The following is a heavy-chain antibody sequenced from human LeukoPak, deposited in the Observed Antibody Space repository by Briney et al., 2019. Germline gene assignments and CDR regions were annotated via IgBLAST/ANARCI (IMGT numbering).Heavy chain of an antibody. J-gene: IGHJ3*02. CDR1: GGTFSSYA. CDR3: ARTRDEKLGFAFDI. V-gene: IGHV1-69*13. CDR2: IIPISGTA. Sequence: SVKVSCKASGGTFSSYAINWVRQAPGQGLEWMGGIIPISGTANYAQKFQGRVTITADESTSTAYMELSSLRSEDTAVYYCARTRDEKLGFAFDIWGQGTMVTVSS. D-gene: IGHD7-27*01.